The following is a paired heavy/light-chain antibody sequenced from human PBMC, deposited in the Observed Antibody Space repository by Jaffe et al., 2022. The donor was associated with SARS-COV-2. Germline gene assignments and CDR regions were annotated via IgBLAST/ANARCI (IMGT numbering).Heavy chain of an antibody. CDR2: ITSDGSET. V-gene: IGHV3-33*05. CDR1: GFTFRSYG. D-gene: IGHD1-1*01. J-gene: IGHJ4*02. CDR3: ARDGPHWDVDY. Sequence: QVQLEESGGGVVQPGRSLRLSCAASGFTFRSYGMHWVRQAPGKGLEWVSFITSDGSETYYASSVKGRFTISRDDSKNTLYLQMNSLRAEDTAMYYCARDGPHWDVDYWGQGTLVTVSS.
Light chain of an antibody. CDR3: SSYTGDFRG. CDR2: AVS. V-gene: IGLV2-14*01. J-gene: IGLJ3*02. Sequence: QSALTQPASVSGSPGQSITISCTGTSSDVGGYNYVSWYQQHPGKAPKLIIYAVSNRPSGVPDRFSGSKSGNTASLSISGLQAEDEADYYCSSYTGDFRGFGGGTKLTVL. CDR1: SSDVGGYNY.